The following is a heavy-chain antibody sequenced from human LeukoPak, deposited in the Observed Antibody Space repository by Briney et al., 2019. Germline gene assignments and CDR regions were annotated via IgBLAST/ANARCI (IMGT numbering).Heavy chain of an antibody. CDR3: ANLEYGGFDY. CDR2: ISGSGDST. D-gene: IGHD4-23*01. Sequence: SGGSLRLSCAASGFTFSSYAMSWVRQAPGKGLEWVSAISGSGDSTYYGDSVKGRFTISRDNSKNTLYLQMNSLRAEDTAVYYCANLEYGGFDYWGQGTLVTVSS. J-gene: IGHJ4*02. CDR1: GFTFSSYA. V-gene: IGHV3-23*01.